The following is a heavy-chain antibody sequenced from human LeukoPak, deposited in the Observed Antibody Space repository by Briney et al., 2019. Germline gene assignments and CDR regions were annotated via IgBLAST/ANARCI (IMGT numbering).Heavy chain of an antibody. J-gene: IGHJ5*02. CDR1: GGSISSHY. V-gene: IGHV4-59*11. D-gene: IGHD2-2*01. Sequence: SETLSLTCTVSGGSISSHYWSWIRQPPGKGLEWIGYIYYSGSTNYNPSLKSRVTISVDTSKNQFSLKLSSVTAADTAVYYCARGHIVVVPAAYRGGWFDPWGQGTLVTVSS. CDR3: ARGHIVVVPAAYRGGWFDP. CDR2: IYYSGST.